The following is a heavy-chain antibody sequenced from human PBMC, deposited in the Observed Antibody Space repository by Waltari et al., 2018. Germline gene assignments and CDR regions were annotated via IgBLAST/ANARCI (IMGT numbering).Heavy chain of an antibody. CDR2: IYYSGST. CDR1: GGSISSYY. V-gene: IGHV4-59*01. J-gene: IGHJ4*02. D-gene: IGHD3-22*01. CDR3: ARAVSGYYDSSGYYIDY. Sequence: QVQLQESGPGLVKPSETLSLTCTVSGGSISSYYWSWIRQPPGKGLEWIGYIYYSGSTNYNPSLKSRVTISVDTSKNQFSLKLSSVTAADTAVYYCARAVSGYYDSSGYYIDYWGQGTLVTVSS.